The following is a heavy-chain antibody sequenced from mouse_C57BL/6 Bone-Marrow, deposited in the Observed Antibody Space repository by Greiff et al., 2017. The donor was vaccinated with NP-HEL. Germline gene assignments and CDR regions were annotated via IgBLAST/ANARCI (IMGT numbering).Heavy chain of an antibody. CDR3: AKGYYDYPYYFDY. V-gene: IGHV1-7*01. J-gene: IGHJ2*01. CDR2: INPSSGYT. CDR1: GYTFTSYW. D-gene: IGHD2-4*01. Sequence: VQRVESGAELAKPGASVKLSCKASGYTFTSYWMHWVKQRPGQGLEWIGYINPSSGYTKYNQKFKDKATLTADKSSSTAYMQLSSLTYEDSAVYYCAKGYYDYPYYFDYWGQGTTLTVSS.